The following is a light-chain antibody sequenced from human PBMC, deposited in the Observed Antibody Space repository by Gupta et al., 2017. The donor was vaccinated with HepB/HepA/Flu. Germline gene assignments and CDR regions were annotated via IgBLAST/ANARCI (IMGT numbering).Light chain of an antibody. J-gene: IGKJ2*01. CDR1: QSIRNY. V-gene: IGKV1-39*01. CDR2: TAS. CDR3: QQSDSFPFT. Sequence: DIQMTQSPSSLSASVGDRVTITCRARQSIRNYLNWYQQKPGKAPKLLIYTASSLQSAVPTRFSGSGSGTDFTLTISSRQPEDFASYFCQQSDSFPFTFGQGTKLEIK.